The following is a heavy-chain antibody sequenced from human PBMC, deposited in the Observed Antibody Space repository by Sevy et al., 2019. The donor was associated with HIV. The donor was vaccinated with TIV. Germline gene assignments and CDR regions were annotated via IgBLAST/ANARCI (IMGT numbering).Heavy chain of an antibody. J-gene: IGHJ4*01. CDR3: ARVPTYYFGSGTYFDY. D-gene: IGHD3-10*01. CDR2: IGVYNSNS. V-gene: IGHV1-18*01. Sequence: ATVKVSCKASGYTFSSNGIAWVRQAPRQGLQWMGWIGVYNSNSKYAQNLQDRLTMTTDTSTSTAYMELKSLRSDDTAVYYCARVPTYYFGSGTYFDYWGHGTLVTVSS. CDR1: GYTFSSNG.